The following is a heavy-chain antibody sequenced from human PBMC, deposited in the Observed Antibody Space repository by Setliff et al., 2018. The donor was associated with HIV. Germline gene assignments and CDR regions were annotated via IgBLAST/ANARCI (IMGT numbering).Heavy chain of an antibody. CDR2: IYYSGST. V-gene: IGHV4-30-4*08. CDR3: ARVQRSGSYYRPYYFDY. Sequence: SETLSLTCTVSGGSISSGDYYWSWIRQPPGKGLEWIGYIYYSGSTYYNPSLKSRVTISVDTSKNQFSLKLSSVTAADTAVYYCARVQRSGSYYRPYYFDYWGQGTLVTVPQ. D-gene: IGHD3-10*01. CDR1: GGSISSGDYY. J-gene: IGHJ4*02.